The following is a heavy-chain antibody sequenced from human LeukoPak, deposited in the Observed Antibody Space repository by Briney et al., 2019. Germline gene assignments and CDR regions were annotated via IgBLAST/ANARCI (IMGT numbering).Heavy chain of an antibody. CDR3: AGLEGYCTNDICYSTFDI. Sequence: PSETLSLTCTVSGGSINSYYWTWIRQPAGKGLEWIGRIYTSGSTNYNPSLKSRVTMSVDTSKNQFSLKLTSVTAADTAVYYCAGLEGYCTNDICYSTFDIWGQGTMVTVSS. CDR2: IYTSGST. D-gene: IGHD2-8*01. CDR1: GGSINSYY. J-gene: IGHJ3*02. V-gene: IGHV4-4*07.